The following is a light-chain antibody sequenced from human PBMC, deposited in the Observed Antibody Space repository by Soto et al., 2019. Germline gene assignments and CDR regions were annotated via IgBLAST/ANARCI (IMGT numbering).Light chain of an antibody. CDR2: TNN. CDR3: AAWDDRLNGPSYV. J-gene: IGLJ1*01. Sequence: HSVLTQPPSVSGTPGQTVTISCSGSTSNIGINPVNWYQQLPGTAPRLLISTNNQRPSGVPDRFSGSRSGTSASLAISGLQSEDEADYYCAAWDDRLNGPSYVFGTGTKVTV. V-gene: IGLV1-44*01. CDR1: TSNIGINP.